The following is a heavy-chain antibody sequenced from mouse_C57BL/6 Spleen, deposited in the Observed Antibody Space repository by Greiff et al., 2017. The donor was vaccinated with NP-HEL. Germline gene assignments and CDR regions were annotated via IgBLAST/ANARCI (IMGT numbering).Heavy chain of an antibody. J-gene: IGHJ1*03. CDR1: GYSITSGYY. CDR3: ARDVRFDV. CDR2: ISYDGSN. Sequence: EVKLMESGPGLVKPSQSLSLTCSVTGYSITSGYYWNWIRQFPGNKLEWMGYISYDGSNNYNPSLKNRISITRDTSKNQFFLKLNSVTTEDTATYYCARDVRFDVWDTGTTVTVSS. V-gene: IGHV3-6*01. D-gene: IGHD2-14*01.